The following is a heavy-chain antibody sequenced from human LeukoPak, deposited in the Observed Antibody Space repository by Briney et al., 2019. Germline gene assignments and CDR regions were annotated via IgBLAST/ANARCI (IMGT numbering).Heavy chain of an antibody. CDR1: GFTFSSYS. Sequence: GALRLSCAASGFTFSSYSMNWVRQAPGKGLEWVSYISSSSSTIYYADSVKGRFTISRDNAKNSLYLQMNSLRAEDTAVYYCARDLGYCTNGVCHTRFDYWGQGTLVAVSS. V-gene: IGHV3-48*01. D-gene: IGHD2-8*01. CDR2: ISSSSSTI. CDR3: ARDLGYCTNGVCHTRFDY. J-gene: IGHJ4*02.